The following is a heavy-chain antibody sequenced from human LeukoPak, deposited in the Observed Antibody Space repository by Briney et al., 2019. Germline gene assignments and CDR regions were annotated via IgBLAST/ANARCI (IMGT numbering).Heavy chain of an antibody. CDR2: IYTSGST. D-gene: IGHD6-19*01. J-gene: IGHJ6*03. Sequence: SETLSLTCTVYGYSISSGYYWSWIRQPAGKGLEWVGRIYTSGSTNYNPSLTSRVTMSVDTSKNQFSLKLSSVTAADTAVYYCARERYSSGWSSIYYYYYMDVWGKGTTVTISS. V-gene: IGHV4-4*07. CDR1: GYSISSGYY. CDR3: ARERYSSGWSSIYYYYYMDV.